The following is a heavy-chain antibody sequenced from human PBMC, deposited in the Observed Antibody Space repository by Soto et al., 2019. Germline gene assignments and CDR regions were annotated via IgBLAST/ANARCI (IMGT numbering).Heavy chain of an antibody. D-gene: IGHD6-13*01. CDR1: GFTFSSYG. V-gene: IGHV3-33*01. J-gene: IGHJ6*02. CDR2: IWYDGSNK. Sequence: PGGSLRLSCAASGFTFSSYGMHWVRQAPGKGLEWVAAIWYDGSNKYYADSVKGRFTISRDNSKNTLYLQMNSLRAEDTAVYYCARDYWSIAAAAYYYGMDVWGQGTTVTVSS. CDR3: ARDYWSIAAAAYYYGMDV.